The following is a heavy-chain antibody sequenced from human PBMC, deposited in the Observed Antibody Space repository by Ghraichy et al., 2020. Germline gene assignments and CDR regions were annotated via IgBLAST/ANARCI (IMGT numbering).Heavy chain of an antibody. CDR1: GFTFSSYA. V-gene: IGHV3-23*01. D-gene: IGHD2-2*01. CDR3: AKGGYCSSTSCAFDC. Sequence: GGSLRLSCAASGFTFSSYAMSWVRQAPGKGLEWVSGISGSGGSTNYADSVKSRFTISRDNSKNTLYLQMNSLRAEDTAVYYCAKGGYCSSTSCAFDCWGQGTLVTVSS. J-gene: IGHJ4*02. CDR2: ISGSGGST.